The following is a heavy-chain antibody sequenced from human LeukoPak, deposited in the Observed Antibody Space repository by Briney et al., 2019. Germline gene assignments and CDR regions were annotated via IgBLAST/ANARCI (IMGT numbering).Heavy chain of an antibody. Sequence: GGSLRLSCAASGFTFSSYEMNWVRQAPGKGLEWVAYVSGSGSNTYYADSVKGRFTISRDNAKNSLYLQMNSLRAEDTAVYYCARDGHYWGQGTLVTVSS. CDR1: GFTFSSYE. CDR2: VSGSGSNT. V-gene: IGHV3-48*03. CDR3: ARDGHY. D-gene: IGHD3/OR15-3a*01. J-gene: IGHJ4*02.